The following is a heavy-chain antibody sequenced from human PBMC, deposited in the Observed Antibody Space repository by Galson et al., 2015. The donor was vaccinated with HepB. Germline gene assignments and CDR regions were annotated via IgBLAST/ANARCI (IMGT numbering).Heavy chain of an antibody. V-gene: IGHV1-2*06. Sequence: SVKVSCKASGYIFTGYYMHWVRQAPGQGLEWMGRINPNSGGTNYAQKFKGRVTMTRDTSISTAYMELSRLRSDDTAVYYCARVPRAGSSRVLYYWSQRALVAVS. CDR3: ARVPRAGSSRVLYY. D-gene: IGHD6-13*01. J-gene: IGHJ4*02. CDR2: INPNSGGT. CDR1: GYIFTGYY.